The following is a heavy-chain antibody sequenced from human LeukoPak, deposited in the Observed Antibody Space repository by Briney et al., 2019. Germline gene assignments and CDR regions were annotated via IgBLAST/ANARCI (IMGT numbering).Heavy chain of an antibody. D-gene: IGHD6-25*01. Sequence: GGSLRLPCAASGFTFSSYEMNWVRQAPGKGLEWVSYISSSGSTIYYADSVKGRFTISRDNAKNSLYLQMNSLRAEDTAVYYCARDLSATYYFDFWGQGTPVTVSS. CDR3: ARDLSATYYFDF. CDR2: ISSSGSTI. CDR1: GFTFSSYE. V-gene: IGHV3-48*03. J-gene: IGHJ4*02.